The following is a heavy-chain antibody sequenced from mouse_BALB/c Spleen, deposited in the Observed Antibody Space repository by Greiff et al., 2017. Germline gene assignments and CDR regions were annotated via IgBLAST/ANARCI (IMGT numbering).Heavy chain of an antibody. V-gene: IGHV14-3*02. Sequence: EVQLQQSGAELVKPGASVKISCTASGYTFTDNYMHWVKQRPGQGLEWIGSIDPANGNTNYDQKFKGKATLTADTSSSTAYLQLSSLTSEDAAVYYCARGEGCYDAIDYWGQGTSVTVSA. CDR3: ARGEGCYDAIDY. CDR2: IDPANGNT. J-gene: IGHJ4*01. CDR1: GYTFTDNY.